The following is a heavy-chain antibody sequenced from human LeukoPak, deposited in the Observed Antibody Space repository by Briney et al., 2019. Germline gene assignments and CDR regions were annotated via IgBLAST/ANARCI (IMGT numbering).Heavy chain of an antibody. CDR1: GFTFSSYD. J-gene: IGHJ5*02. V-gene: IGHV3-13*01. CDR2: IGTAGDT. CDR3: AKSSSGGSCYSVGGCWFDP. D-gene: IGHD2-15*01. Sequence: GGSLRLSCAASGFTFSSYDMHWVRQATGKGLEWVSAIGTAGDTYYPGSVKGRFTISRENAKNSLYLQMNSLRAEDTALYYCAKSSSGGSCYSVGGCWFDPWGQGTLVTVSS.